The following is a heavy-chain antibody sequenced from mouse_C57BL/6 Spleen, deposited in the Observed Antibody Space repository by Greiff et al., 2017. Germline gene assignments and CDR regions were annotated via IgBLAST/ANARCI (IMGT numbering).Heavy chain of an antibody. V-gene: IGHV1-80*01. CDR2: IYPGDGDT. J-gene: IGHJ2*01. CDR1: GYSFSSYW. CDR3: GREDQYDLDY. Sequence: QVQLQQSGAELVKPGASVKISCKASGYSFSSYWMNWVKQRPGKGLEWIGQIYPGDGDTNYNGKFKGKATMTADKAASTVYMQLSSLTSEDAAVYCYGREDQYDLDYWGQGTTLTVSA. D-gene: IGHD5-1-1*01.